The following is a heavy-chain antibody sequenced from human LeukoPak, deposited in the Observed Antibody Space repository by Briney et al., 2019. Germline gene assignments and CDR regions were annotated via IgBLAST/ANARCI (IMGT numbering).Heavy chain of an antibody. V-gene: IGHV1-18*01. Sequence: ASVKVSCKASGYTFTSYGISWVRQAPGQGLEWMGWISAYNGNTNYAQKLQGRVTMTTDTSTSTAYMELRSLRSDDTAVYYCARSKAPPNYNGMDVWGQGTTVTVSS. CDR1: GYTFTSYG. J-gene: IGHJ6*02. CDR2: ISAYNGNT. CDR3: ARSKAPPNYNGMDV.